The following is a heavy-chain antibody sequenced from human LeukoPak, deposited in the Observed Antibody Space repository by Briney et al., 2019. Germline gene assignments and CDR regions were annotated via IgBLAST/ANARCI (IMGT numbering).Heavy chain of an antibody. V-gene: IGHV4-30-2*01. CDR2: IYHSGST. D-gene: IGHD6-6*01. CDR1: GGSISSGGYY. CDR3: ARSPYSSSGEFDP. Sequence: SQTLSLTCTVSGGSISSGGYYWSWIRQPPGKGLEWIGYIYHSGSTYYNPSLKSRVTISVDRSKNQFSLKLSSVTAADTAVYYCARSPYSSSGEFDPWGQGTLVTVSS. J-gene: IGHJ5*02.